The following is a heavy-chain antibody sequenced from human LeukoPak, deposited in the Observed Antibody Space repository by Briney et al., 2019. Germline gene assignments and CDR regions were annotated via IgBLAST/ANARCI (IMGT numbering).Heavy chain of an antibody. Sequence: PGGSLRLSCTVSGFTVSSNSMSWVRQAPGKGLEWVSFIYSDNTHYSDSVKGRFTISRDNSKNTLYLQMNSLRAEDTAVYYCARDTCSSCYYFDYWGQGTPVTVSS. V-gene: IGHV3-53*01. CDR2: IYSDNT. J-gene: IGHJ4*02. CDR3: ARDTCSSCYYFDY. D-gene: IGHD6-13*01. CDR1: GFTVSSNS.